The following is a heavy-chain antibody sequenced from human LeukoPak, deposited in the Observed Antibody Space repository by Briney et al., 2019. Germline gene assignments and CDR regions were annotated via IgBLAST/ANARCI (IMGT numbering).Heavy chain of an antibody. CDR1: GGSFSGYY. CDR2: INHSGST. CDR3: ASLFYDSSGYYYDWYFDL. Sequence: SETLSLTCAVYGGSFSGYYWSWIRQPPGKGLEWIGEINHSGSTNYNPSLKSRVTISVDTSKNQFSLELSSVTAADTAVYYCASLFYDSSGYYYDWYFDLWGRGTLVTVSS. V-gene: IGHV4-34*01. J-gene: IGHJ2*01. D-gene: IGHD3-22*01.